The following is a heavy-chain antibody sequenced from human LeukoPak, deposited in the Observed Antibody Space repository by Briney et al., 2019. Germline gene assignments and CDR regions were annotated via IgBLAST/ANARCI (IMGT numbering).Heavy chain of an antibody. CDR2: IKQDGSEK. CDR1: GFTFSSYW. V-gene: IGHV3-7*01. Sequence: PGLSLRLGCAASGFTFSSYWMSLVRQAPGKGLELVANIKQDGSEKYYVDSVKGRFTISRDNAKNSLYLQMNSLRDEDTAVYYCARGRYAQDYWGQGTLVTV. CDR3: ARGRYAQDY. D-gene: IGHD3-16*01. J-gene: IGHJ4*02.